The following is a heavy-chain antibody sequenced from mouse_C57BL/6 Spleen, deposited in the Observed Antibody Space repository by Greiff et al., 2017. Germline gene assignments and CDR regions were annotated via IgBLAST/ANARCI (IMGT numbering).Heavy chain of an antibody. J-gene: IGHJ2*01. CDR2: ISYDGSN. V-gene: IGHV3-6*01. Sequence: EVKLEESGPGLVKPSQSLSLTCSVTGYSITSGYYWNWIRQFPGNKLEWMGYISYDGSNNYNPSLKNPISITRDTSKNQFLLKLNSVTSEDTATYYCARIYYDYGGEWCDYWGKGPTLTASS. CDR3: ARIYYDYGGEWCDY. CDR1: GYSITSGYY. D-gene: IGHD2-4*01.